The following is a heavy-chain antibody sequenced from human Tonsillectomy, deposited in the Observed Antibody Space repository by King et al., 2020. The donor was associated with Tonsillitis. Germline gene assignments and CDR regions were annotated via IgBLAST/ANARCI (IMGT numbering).Heavy chain of an antibody. CDR3: ARDRAIVVVVAATGPFDP. V-gene: IGHV1-69*09. CDR2: IIPILGIA. D-gene: IGHD2-15*01. CDR1: GGTFSSYA. J-gene: IGHJ5*02. Sequence: VQLVESGAEVKKPGSSVKVSCKASGGTFSSYAISWVRQAPGQGLEWMGRIIPILGIANYAQKFQGRVTITADKSTSTAYMELSSLRSEDTAVYYCARDRAIVVVVAATGPFDPWGQGTLVTVSS.